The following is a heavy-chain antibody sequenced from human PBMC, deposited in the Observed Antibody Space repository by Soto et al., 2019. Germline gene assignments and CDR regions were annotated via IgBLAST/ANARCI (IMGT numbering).Heavy chain of an antibody. CDR3: ARGGHVVVVTAALDY. D-gene: IGHD2-21*02. J-gene: IGHJ4*02. V-gene: IGHV1-46*01. CDR2: VNPSGGHT. CDR1: GDTFTEYY. Sequence: QVQLMQSGAEVKKPGASVKVSCKASGDTFTEYYIHWVRQAPGQGLEWMGTVNPSGGHTTYAQHFLGRVTXTXDXSTXTLCMELTSLTSEDTAVYYCARGGHVVVVTAALDYWGQGTLVTVSS.